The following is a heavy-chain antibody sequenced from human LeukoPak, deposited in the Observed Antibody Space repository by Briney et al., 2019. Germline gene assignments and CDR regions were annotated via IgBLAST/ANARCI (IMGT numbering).Heavy chain of an antibody. Sequence: GGSLRLSCAASGFTFNKYDMSWVRQAPGKGLEWVSGISGSGGSTYYADSVKGRFTISRDNAKNSLYLQMNSPRAEDTAVYYCAATLLDYWGQGTLVTVSS. CDR1: GFTFNKYD. CDR2: ISGSGGST. D-gene: IGHD1-26*01. CDR3: AATLLDY. J-gene: IGHJ4*02. V-gene: IGHV3-23*01.